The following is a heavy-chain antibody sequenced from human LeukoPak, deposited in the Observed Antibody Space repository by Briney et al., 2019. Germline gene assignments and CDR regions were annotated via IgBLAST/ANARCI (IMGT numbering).Heavy chain of an antibody. CDR1: GGSFSGYY. CDR3: ARGFVGVVLVIVVFDT. J-gene: IGHJ3*02. V-gene: IGHV4-34*01. D-gene: IGHD2-15*01. CDR2: INHSGST. Sequence: SETLSLTCAVYGGSFSGYYWSWIRQPPGKGLEWIGEINHSGSTNYNPSLKSRVTISVDTSKNQFSLKLSSVTAADTAVYYWARGFVGVVLVIVVFDTGGKGTMVPVS.